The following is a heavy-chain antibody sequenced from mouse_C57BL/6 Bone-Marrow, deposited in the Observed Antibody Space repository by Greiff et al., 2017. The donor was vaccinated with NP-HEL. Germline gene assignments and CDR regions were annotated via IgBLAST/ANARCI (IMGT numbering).Heavy chain of an antibody. CDR1: GYTFTSYG. V-gene: IGHV1-81*01. Sequence: QVQLQQSGAELARPGASVKLSCKASGYTFTSYGISWVKQRTGQGLEWIGEIYPRSGNTYYNEKFKGKATLTADKSSSTAYMELRSLTSEDSAVYFCARRAVVARYCSAMDYWGQGTSVTVSS. J-gene: IGHJ4*01. CDR3: ARRAVVARYCSAMDY. CDR2: IYPRSGNT. D-gene: IGHD1-1*01.